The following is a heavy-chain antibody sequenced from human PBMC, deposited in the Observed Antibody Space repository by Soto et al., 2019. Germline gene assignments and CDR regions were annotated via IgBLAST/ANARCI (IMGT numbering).Heavy chain of an antibody. CDR2: ISGGSGST. CDR3: AKASCTGGSCYSGYYYMDV. CDR1: GFTFSNYA. V-gene: IGHV3-23*01. J-gene: IGHJ6*03. Sequence: EVQLLESGGGLVQPGGSLRLSCAASGFTFSNYAMSWVRQTPGKGLEWVSAISGGSGSTYYADSVKGRFTISRDNSKNTLHLQMSSLRAEDTALYYCAKASCTGGSCYSGYYYMDVWGKGTTVTVSS. D-gene: IGHD2-15*01.